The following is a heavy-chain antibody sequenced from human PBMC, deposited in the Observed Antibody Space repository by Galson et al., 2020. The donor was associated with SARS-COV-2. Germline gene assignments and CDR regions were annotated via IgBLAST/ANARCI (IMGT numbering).Heavy chain of an antibody. V-gene: IGHV3-23*01. CDR2: ISGSGDST. CDR1: GFTFSGYA. CDR3: AKGPPSYVQYVQH. Sequence: GGSLRLSCAASGFTFSGYAMSWVRQAPGKGLEWVSGISGSGDSTYYADSVKGRFTISRDNSRNTLYLQMHSLRAEDTAVYYCAKGPPSYVQYVQHWGQGTLVTVS. J-gene: IGHJ1*01. D-gene: IGHD3-16*01.